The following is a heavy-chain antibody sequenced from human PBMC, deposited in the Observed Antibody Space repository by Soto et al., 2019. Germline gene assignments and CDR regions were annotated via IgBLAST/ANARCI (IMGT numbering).Heavy chain of an antibody. J-gene: IGHJ4*02. V-gene: IGHV1-69*01. CDR3: ARGWGLVS. D-gene: IGHD3-16*01. CDR1: GGSLTSYP. Sequence: QMEQSGAEVRKPGSSVQVSCKPSGGSLTSYPMAWVRQAPGQGFEWMGGIIPIHGTTEYAKKFQGRVTVTADESTNRATLELTGLTSEDTAGYYCARGWGLVSWGQGTLVTVSS. CDR2: IIPIHGTT.